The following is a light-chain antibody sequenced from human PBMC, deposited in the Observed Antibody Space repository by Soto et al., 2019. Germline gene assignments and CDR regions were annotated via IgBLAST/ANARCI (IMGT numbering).Light chain of an antibody. CDR3: HYYDDSPPFP. CDR1: QSVNSRY. CDR2: GAS. J-gene: IGKJ3*01. Sequence: EIVLTQYPGTLSLSPGQRATFSCRASQSVNSRYLAWYQEKPGQAPRLLIYGASSRATGIPDRFSGSGSGTDFTLTISRLEPEDFAVYYCHYYDDSPPFPFGPGTKLDIK. V-gene: IGKV3-20*01.